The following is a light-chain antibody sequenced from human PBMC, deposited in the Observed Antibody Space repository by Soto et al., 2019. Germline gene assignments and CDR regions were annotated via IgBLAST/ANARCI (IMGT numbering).Light chain of an antibody. CDR3: QEYGRAFT. Sequence: EIVLTQSPGILSLSTGARATLSCRASQSVNSVYLAWYQQRPGQPPRLLIYGASSRATGIPDRFSGSGSGTDFTLTISRLEPEDFAVDYCQEYGRAFTSGPGNKLDIK. J-gene: IGKJ3*01. V-gene: IGKV3-20*01. CDR1: QSVNSVY. CDR2: GAS.